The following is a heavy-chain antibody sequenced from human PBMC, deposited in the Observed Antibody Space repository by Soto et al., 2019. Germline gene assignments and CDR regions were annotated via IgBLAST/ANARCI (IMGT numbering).Heavy chain of an antibody. D-gene: IGHD2-8*01. CDR3: AGDVVLSDNAMDV. CDR2: IWYDGSNK. Sequence: QVQLVESGGGVVQPGRSLRLSCAASGFTFSNFGMHWVRQAPGKGLEWVAVIWYDGSNKYYADSVKGRFTISRDNSKNTLYLQMNSLRAEDTAVYYCAGDVVLSDNAMDVWGQGTTVTVSS. CDR1: GFTFSNFG. J-gene: IGHJ6*02. V-gene: IGHV3-33*01.